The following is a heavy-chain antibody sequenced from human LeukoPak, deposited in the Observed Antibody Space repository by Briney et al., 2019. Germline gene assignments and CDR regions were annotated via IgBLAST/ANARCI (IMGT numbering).Heavy chain of an antibody. Sequence: PGGSLRLSCAASGFTFSSYSLNWVRQAPGKGLEWVSYISRSSSTIYADSVKGRFTISRDNANNSLYLQMNSLRAEDTAVYYCARHAYFSFDSWGQGTLVTVSS. CDR3: ARHAYFSFDS. D-gene: IGHD2-8*01. CDR1: GFTFSSYS. CDR2: ISRSSST. V-gene: IGHV3-48*01. J-gene: IGHJ4*02.